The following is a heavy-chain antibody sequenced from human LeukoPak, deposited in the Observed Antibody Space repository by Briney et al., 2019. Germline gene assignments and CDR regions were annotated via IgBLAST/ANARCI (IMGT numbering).Heavy chain of an antibody. V-gene: IGHV3-23*01. D-gene: IGHD2-15*01. CDR2: LSGGDNT. J-gene: IGHJ6*03. CDR3: ARVLRYCSGGNCYSGGLGYMDV. CDR1: GFTLSSNA. Sequence: PGGSLRLSCEVSGFTLSSNAMSWVRQAPGKGLEWVSALSGGDNTYYADSVKGRFTISRDNAKNSLFLQMNSLRAEDTAVYYCARVLRYCSGGNCYSGGLGYMDVWGKGTTVTISS.